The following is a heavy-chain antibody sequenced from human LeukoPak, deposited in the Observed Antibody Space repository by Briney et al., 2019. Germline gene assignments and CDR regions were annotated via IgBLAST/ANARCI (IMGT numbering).Heavy chain of an antibody. D-gene: IGHD3-22*01. CDR1: GFTFSSYA. CDR2: ISYDGSNK. Sequence: GGSLRLSCAASGFTFSSYAMHWVRQAPGKGLEWVAVISYDGSNKYYADSVKGRFTISRDNSKNTLYLLMNSLRAEDTAVYYCARDHYYDSSGYWTGYWGQGTLVTVSS. J-gene: IGHJ4*02. V-gene: IGHV3-30-3*01. CDR3: ARDHYYDSSGYWTGY.